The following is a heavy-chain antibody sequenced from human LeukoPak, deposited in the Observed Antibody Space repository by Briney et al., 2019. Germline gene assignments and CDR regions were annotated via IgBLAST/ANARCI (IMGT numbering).Heavy chain of an antibody. CDR3: ARHPQRGWLPPDHDAFDI. J-gene: IGHJ3*02. CDR2: IKQDGSEK. Sequence: GGSLRLSCAASGFTFSSYWMSWVRQAPGKGLEWVANIKQDGSEKYYVDSVKGRFTISRDNAKNSLYLQMNSLRAEDTAVYYCARHPQRGWLPPDHDAFDIWGQGTMVTVSS. V-gene: IGHV3-7*01. D-gene: IGHD3-22*01. CDR1: GFTFSSYW.